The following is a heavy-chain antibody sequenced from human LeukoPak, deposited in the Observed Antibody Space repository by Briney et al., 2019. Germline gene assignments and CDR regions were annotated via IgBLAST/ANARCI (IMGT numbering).Heavy chain of an antibody. J-gene: IGHJ4*02. CDR3: ARDMGYSGSWPGYFDY. CDR2: MYSGGTT. D-gene: IGHD1-26*01. Sequence: GGSLRLSCAASGFTASSNYMSWVRQAPGKGLEWVSIMYSGGTTYYANSVKGRFTTSRDNSKNTLYLQMISLRAEDTAVYYCARDMGYSGSWPGYFDYWGQGVLVTVSS. V-gene: IGHV3-66*01. CDR1: GFTASSNY.